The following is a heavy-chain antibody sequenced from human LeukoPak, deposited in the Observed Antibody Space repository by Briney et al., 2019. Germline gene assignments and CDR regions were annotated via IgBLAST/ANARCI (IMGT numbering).Heavy chain of an antibody. CDR2: ISSSGSTI. D-gene: IGHD5-18*01. CDR1: GFTFSDHY. Sequence: GGSLRFSCAASGFTFSDHYMSWIRQAPGKGLEWVSYISSSGSTIYYADSVKGRSTISRDNAKNSLYLQMNSLRAEDTAVYYCARRYSYGSLFDYWGQGTLVTVSS. CDR3: ARRYSYGSLFDY. J-gene: IGHJ4*02. V-gene: IGHV3-11*01.